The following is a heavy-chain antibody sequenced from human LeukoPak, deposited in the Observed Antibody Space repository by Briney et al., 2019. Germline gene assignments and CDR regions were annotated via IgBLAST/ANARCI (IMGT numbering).Heavy chain of an antibody. Sequence: GGSLRLSCTASGFTFSNFWMGWVRQAPGKGLEWVANIKQDETEKFYLGSVKGRFTISRDNAKNSLYLQMNSLRAEDTAVYYCARGGCSSASCAFDYWGQGTLVTVSS. CDR1: GFTFSNFW. CDR3: ARGGCSSASCAFDY. V-gene: IGHV3-7*01. D-gene: IGHD2-2*01. CDR2: IKQDETEK. J-gene: IGHJ4*02.